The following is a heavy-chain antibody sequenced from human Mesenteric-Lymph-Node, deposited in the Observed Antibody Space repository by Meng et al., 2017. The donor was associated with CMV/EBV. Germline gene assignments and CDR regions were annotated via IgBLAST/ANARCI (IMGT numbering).Heavy chain of an antibody. D-gene: IGHD3/OR15-3a*01. CDR1: GFSFNTYS. CDR2: ISYDGSNK. V-gene: IGHV3-30*03. Sequence: GGSLRLSCAASGFSFNTYSMLWVRQAPGKGPEWVALISYDGSNKHYADSVNGRFTISRDDSKNTVFLQMNSLTTEDTAVYYCARPTLYTYGFRTNHYYGMDVWGQGTTVTVSS. J-gene: IGHJ6*02. CDR3: ARPTLYTYGFRTNHYYGMDV.